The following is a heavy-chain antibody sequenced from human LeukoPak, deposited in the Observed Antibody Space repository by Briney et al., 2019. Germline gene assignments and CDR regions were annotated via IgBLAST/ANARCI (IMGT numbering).Heavy chain of an antibody. J-gene: IGHJ4*02. CDR3: ARAGPDSRSWYLDY. CDR1: GFTFSSYA. D-gene: IGHD6-13*01. Sequence: SGGSLRLSCAASGFTFSSYAMHWVRQAPGKGLEWVAVISYDGSNKYYADSVKGRFTISRDNPKNTLYLQMNSLRAEDTAVYYGARAGPDSRSWYLDYSGQGAIVTVSS. V-gene: IGHV3-30-3*01. CDR2: ISYDGSNK.